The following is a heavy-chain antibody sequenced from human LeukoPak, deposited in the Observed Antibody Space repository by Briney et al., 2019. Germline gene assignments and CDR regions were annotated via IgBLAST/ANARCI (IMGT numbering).Heavy chain of an antibody. CDR3: ARVGPNYQPGDYYYYYGMDV. CDR2: IYYSGST. V-gene: IGHV4-59*01. Sequence: SSETLSLTCTVSGGSISSYYWSWIRQPPGKGLEWIGYIYYSGSTNYNPSLKSRVTISVDTSKNQFSLKLSSVTAADTAVYYCARVGPNYQPGDYYYYYGMDVWGQGTTVTVSS. J-gene: IGHJ6*02. CDR1: GGSISSYY. D-gene: IGHD1-7*01.